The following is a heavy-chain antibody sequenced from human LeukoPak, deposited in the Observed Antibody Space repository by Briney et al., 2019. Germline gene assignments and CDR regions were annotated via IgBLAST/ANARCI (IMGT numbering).Heavy chain of an antibody. CDR3: ARDLGRRLLVGACDY. D-gene: IGHD1-26*01. Sequence: PGGSLRLSCAASGFTFSSYAMHWVRQAPGKGLEWVAVISYDGSNKYYADSVKGRFTISRDNSKNTLYLQMNSLRAEDTAVYYCARDLGRRLLVGACDYWGQGTLVTVSS. CDR2: ISYDGSNK. V-gene: IGHV3-30-3*01. CDR1: GFTFSSYA. J-gene: IGHJ4*02.